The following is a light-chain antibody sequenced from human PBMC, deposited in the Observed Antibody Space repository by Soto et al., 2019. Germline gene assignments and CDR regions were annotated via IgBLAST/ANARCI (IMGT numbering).Light chain of an antibody. Sequence: IVLTQSPGTLSLSPGDRATLSCRASQSVSFSYLAWYQQKAGQALRLLIYGATSRATRIPARVSGSESGTDFNLTISKLEPDGVAVYYCQQYGSSPLTFGGGNKVEIK. V-gene: IGKV3-20*01. CDR2: GAT. CDR3: QQYGSSPLT. J-gene: IGKJ4*01. CDR1: QSVSFSY.